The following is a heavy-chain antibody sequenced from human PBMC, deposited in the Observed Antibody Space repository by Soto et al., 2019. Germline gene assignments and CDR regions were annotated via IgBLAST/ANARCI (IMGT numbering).Heavy chain of an antibody. Sequence: ASVKVSCKASGGTFSSYAISWVRQAPGQGLEWMGGIIPIFGTANYAQKFQGRVTITADESTSTAYMELSSLRSEDTAVYYCARSRQWPVNFDYWGQGTLVTVSS. D-gene: IGHD6-19*01. J-gene: IGHJ4*02. V-gene: IGHV1-69*13. CDR3: ARSRQWPVNFDY. CDR2: IIPIFGTA. CDR1: GGTFSSYA.